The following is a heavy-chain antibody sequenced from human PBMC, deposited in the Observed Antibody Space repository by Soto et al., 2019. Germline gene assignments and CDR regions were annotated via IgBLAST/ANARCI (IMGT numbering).Heavy chain of an antibody. V-gene: IGHV5-51*01. Sequence: GESLKISCQASGYTFTKYWFGWVRQMPGKGLEWMGIIYPDDSDTRYSPSFQGHVTISADKSISTAYLQWSSLKASDSATYYCARRDMLTGYVYFDYWGQGTQVTVSS. D-gene: IGHD3-9*01. J-gene: IGHJ4*02. CDR2: IYPDDSDT. CDR1: GYTFTKYW. CDR3: ARRDMLTGYVYFDY.